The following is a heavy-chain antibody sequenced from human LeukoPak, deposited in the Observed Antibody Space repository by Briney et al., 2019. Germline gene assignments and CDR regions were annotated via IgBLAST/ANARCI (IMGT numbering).Heavy chain of an antibody. J-gene: IGHJ1*01. V-gene: IGHV3-9*01. Sequence: GGSLRLSCAASGFTFDDYAMHWVRQAPGKGLEWVSGISWNSGSIGYADSVKGRFTISRDNAKNSLYLQMNSLRAEDTAVYYCAKLLGYCSSTSCYPPSGEYFQHWGQGTLVTVSS. CDR1: GFTFDDYA. D-gene: IGHD2-2*01. CDR3: AKLLGYCSSTSCYPPSGEYFQH. CDR2: ISWNSGSI.